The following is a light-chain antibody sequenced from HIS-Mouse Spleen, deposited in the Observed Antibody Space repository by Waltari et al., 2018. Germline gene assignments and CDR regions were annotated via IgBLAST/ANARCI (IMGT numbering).Light chain of an antibody. CDR3: QQYYSTRLT. CDR1: QSVLYSSNNKNY. V-gene: IGKV4-1*01. CDR2: WAS. J-gene: IGKJ4*01. Sequence: DIVMTQSPDSLAVSLGERATINCKSSQSVLYSSNNKNYLAWYQQKPGQPSKLLIYWASNRESGVPDRFSGSGSGTDFTLTISSLQAEDVAVYYCQQYYSTRLTFGGGTKVEIK.